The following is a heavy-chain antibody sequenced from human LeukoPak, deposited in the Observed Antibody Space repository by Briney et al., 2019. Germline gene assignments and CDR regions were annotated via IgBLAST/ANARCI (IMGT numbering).Heavy chain of an antibody. Sequence: PGGSLRLSCAASGFTFSSYAMSWVRQAPGKGLEWVSVISGSGDSTYYPDSVKGRFTISRDNPKNTLYLQMNSLRAEDTAVYYCARGGYCSSSSCFTSRFDPWGQGTLVTVSS. V-gene: IGHV3-23*01. D-gene: IGHD2-2*01. CDR2: ISGSGDST. CDR1: GFTFSSYA. J-gene: IGHJ5*02. CDR3: ARGGYCSSSSCFTSRFDP.